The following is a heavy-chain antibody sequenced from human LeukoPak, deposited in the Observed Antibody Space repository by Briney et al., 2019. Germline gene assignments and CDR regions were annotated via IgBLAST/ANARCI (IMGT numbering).Heavy chain of an antibody. D-gene: IGHD3-22*01. CDR2: IYSDGGT. J-gene: IGHJ4*02. V-gene: IGHV3-66*02. Sequence: GGSLRLSCAVSGFSVSDYYMNWVRQAPGKGLEWVSVIYSDGGTYYADSVKGRFTISRDNSKNTLYLQMNSLRAEDTAVYYCAKDKDYYDSSGTPLSPFDYWGQGTLVTVSS. CDR3: AKDKDYYDSSGTPLSPFDY. CDR1: GFSVSDYY.